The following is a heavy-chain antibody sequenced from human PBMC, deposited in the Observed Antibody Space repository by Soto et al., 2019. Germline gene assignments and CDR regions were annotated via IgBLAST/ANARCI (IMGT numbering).Heavy chain of an antibody. Sequence: ASVKVSCKASGYTFTSYYMHWVRQAPGQGLEWMGIINPSGGSTTYAQQFQGRVTMTRDTSTSTVYLELNSLRSEDTAVYLCARSIAVAATIDYWGQGTLVTVSS. CDR1: GYTFTSYY. CDR2: INPSGGST. V-gene: IGHV1-46*03. CDR3: ARSIAVAATIDY. J-gene: IGHJ4*02. D-gene: IGHD6-13*01.